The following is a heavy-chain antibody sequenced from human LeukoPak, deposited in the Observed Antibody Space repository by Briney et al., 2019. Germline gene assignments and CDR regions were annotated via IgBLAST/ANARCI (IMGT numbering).Heavy chain of an antibody. J-gene: IGHJ5*02. Sequence: GASVKVSCKASGYTFTGYYMHWVRQAPGQGLEWMGWINPNSGGTNYAQKFQGRVTMTRDTSISTAYMELSRLRSDDTAVYYCARRGILWWNSFDPWGQGTLVTVSS. CDR1: GYTFTGYY. V-gene: IGHV1-2*02. CDR2: INPNSGGT. CDR3: ARRGILWWNSFDP. D-gene: IGHD2-21*01.